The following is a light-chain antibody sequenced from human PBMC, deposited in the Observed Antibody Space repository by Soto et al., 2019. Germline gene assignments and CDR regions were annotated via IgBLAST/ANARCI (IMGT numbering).Light chain of an antibody. J-gene: IGKJ1*01. V-gene: IGKV1-33*01. CDR2: DAS. CDR3: QQYDKYST. Sequence: DIQMTQTPSSLSASVGDRVTFTCQASQDITNCLNWYHQKPGKAPKLLIYDASNLETGVPSRFSGSGSGTEFTLTVTSLQPEDFASYFCQQYDKYSTFGHGTKVDIK. CDR1: QDITNC.